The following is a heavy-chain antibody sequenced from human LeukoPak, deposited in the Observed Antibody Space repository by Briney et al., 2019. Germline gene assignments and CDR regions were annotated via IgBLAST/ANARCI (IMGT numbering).Heavy chain of an antibody. CDR2: IKQDGSEK. V-gene: IGHV3-7*01. D-gene: IGHD2-2*02. J-gene: IGHJ1*01. CDR1: GFTFSSYW. CDR3: ARMDCSSTSCYTPAEYFQH. Sequence: GGSLRLSCAASGFTFSSYWMSWVRQAPGKGLGWVANIKQDGSEKYYVDSVKGRFTISRDNAKNSLYLQMSSLRAEDTAVYYCARMDCSSTSCYTPAEYFQHWGQGTLVTVSS.